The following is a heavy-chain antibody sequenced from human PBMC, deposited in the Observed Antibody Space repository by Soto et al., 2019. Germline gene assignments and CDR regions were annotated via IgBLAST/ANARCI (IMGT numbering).Heavy chain of an antibody. V-gene: IGHV3-11*01. CDR1: GFTFSDYY. D-gene: IGHD2-15*01. CDR2: ISSSGSTI. CDR3: ARDGARLPGYCSGGSCYDDAFDI. Sequence: QVQLVESGGGLVKPGGSLRLSCAASGFTFSDYYMSWIRQAPGKGLEWVSYISSSGSTIYYADSVKGRFTISRDNAKNSLYLQMNSLRAEDTAVYYCARDGARLPGYCSGGSCYDDAFDIWGQGTMVTVSS. J-gene: IGHJ3*02.